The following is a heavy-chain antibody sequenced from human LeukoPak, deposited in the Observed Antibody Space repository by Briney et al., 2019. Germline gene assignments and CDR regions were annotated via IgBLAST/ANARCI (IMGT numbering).Heavy chain of an antibody. J-gene: IGHJ6*03. V-gene: IGHV3-64*01. CDR1: GFTFSSYA. D-gene: IGHD6-13*01. Sequence: PGGSLRLSCAASGFTFSSYAMHWVRQAPGKGLEYVSAISSNGGSTYYANSVKGRFTISRDNSKNTLYLQMNSLRAEDTAVYYCARIPATGIDYYYYYMDVWGKGTTVTISS. CDR3: ARIPATGIDYYYYYMDV. CDR2: ISSNGGST.